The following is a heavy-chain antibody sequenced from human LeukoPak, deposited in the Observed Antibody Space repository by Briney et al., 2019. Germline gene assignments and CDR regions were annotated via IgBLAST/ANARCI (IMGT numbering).Heavy chain of an antibody. CDR3: AKDGVVGATGHFDF. CDR2: ISGSGIST. Sequence: PGGSLRLSCAASGFTFSNYAMSWVRQAPGKALEWVSAISGSGISTYYADSVKGRFTISRDNSRNTLYLQMNSLRAEDTAVYYCAKDGVVGATGHFDFWGQGTLVTVSS. CDR1: GFTFSNYA. D-gene: IGHD1-26*01. J-gene: IGHJ4*02. V-gene: IGHV3-23*01.